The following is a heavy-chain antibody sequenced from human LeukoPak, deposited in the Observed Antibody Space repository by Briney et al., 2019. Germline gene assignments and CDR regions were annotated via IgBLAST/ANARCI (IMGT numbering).Heavy chain of an antibody. CDR3: AKGGYSGYDEFDY. CDR2: ISPSGGST. D-gene: IGHD5-12*01. J-gene: IGHJ4*02. CDR1: GFTFSRCA. Sequence: GGSLRLSCAASGFTFSRCAMNWVRQAPGKGLEWVSAISPSGGSTYYADSVKGRFTISRDNSKNTLYLQMNSLRAEDTAVYYCAKGGYSGYDEFDYWGQGTLVTVSS. V-gene: IGHV3-23*01.